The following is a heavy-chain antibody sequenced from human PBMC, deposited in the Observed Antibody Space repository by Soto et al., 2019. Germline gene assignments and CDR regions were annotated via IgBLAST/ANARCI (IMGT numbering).Heavy chain of an antibody. J-gene: IGHJ5*02. CDR1: GFTFSSYS. CDR3: ARDHAPGPSGPFTWLDP. D-gene: IGHD1-26*01. CDR2: ISSSSSYI. Sequence: GGSLRLSCAASGFTFSSYSMNWVRQAPGKGLEWVSSISSSSSYIYYADSVKGRFTISRDNAKNSLYLQMNSLRAEDTAVYYCARDHAPGPSGPFTWLDPWGKGTLVTVPS. V-gene: IGHV3-21*01.